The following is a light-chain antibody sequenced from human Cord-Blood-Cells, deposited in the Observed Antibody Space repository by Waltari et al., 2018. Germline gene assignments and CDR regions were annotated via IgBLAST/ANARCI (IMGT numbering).Light chain of an antibody. V-gene: IGLV3-19*01. Sequence: SSELTQDPAVSVALGQTVRITCQGDSLRSYYASWYQQKPGQAPVLFIYGKNNRPSGIPDRFSGSSSGNTASLTITGAQAEDEADYYCNSRDSSGNHQVFGTGTKVNVL. CDR1: SLRSYY. J-gene: IGLJ1*01. CDR2: GKN. CDR3: NSRDSSGNHQV.